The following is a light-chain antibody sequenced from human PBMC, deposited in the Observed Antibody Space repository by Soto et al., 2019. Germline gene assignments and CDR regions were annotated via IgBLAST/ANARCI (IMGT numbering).Light chain of an antibody. CDR1: QSISIW. CDR2: KAS. V-gene: IGKV1-5*03. CDR3: QQYNRDSPYT. Sequence: DIHLTQSPSILSASVGDRVTITCRASQSISIWLAWYQQKPGKAPNLLIYKASTLESGVPSRFSGSGSGTEFTLTISSLQPDDFATYYCQQYNRDSPYTFGHGTKLEIK. J-gene: IGKJ2*01.